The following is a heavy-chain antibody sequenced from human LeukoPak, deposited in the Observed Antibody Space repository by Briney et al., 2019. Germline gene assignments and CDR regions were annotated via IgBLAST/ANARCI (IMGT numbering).Heavy chain of an antibody. D-gene: IGHD4-17*01. J-gene: IGHJ4*02. CDR3: ARGEGSTYGDYCFDY. V-gene: IGHV4-39*01. CDR1: GGSIIGNSTDY. CDR2: VHHSGGT. Sequence: SQTLSLTCTVSGGSIIGNSTDYWGWVRQTPGKGLEWIATVHHSGGTYVNPSLKRRVTISVHMSKSQFSLTLTSVTAADTAVYYCARGEGSTYGDYCFDYWGQGTLVTVSS.